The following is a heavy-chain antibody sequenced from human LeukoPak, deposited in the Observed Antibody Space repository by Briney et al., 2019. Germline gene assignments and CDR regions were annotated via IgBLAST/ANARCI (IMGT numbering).Heavy chain of an antibody. Sequence: SETLSLTCAVYGGSFSGYYWSWIRQPPGKGLEWIGEINHSGSTNYNPSLKSRVTISVDTSKNQFSLKLSSVTAADTAVYYCARGEGNWFDPWGQGTLVTVS. V-gene: IGHV4-34*01. CDR3: ARGEGNWFDP. J-gene: IGHJ5*02. CDR2: INHSGST. CDR1: GGSFSGYY.